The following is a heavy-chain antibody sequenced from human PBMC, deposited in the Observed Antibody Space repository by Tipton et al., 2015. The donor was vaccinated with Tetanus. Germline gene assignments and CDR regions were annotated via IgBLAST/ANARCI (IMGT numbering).Heavy chain of an antibody. CDR3: ARANHEFPKKGPFDS. CDR2: IYYSGST. D-gene: IGHD3-10*01. CDR1: GASISSGGYF. V-gene: IGHV4-31*03. J-gene: IGHJ4*02. Sequence: TLSLTCSVSGASISSGGYFWNWIRHRPGKGLEWIGYIYYSGSTFYNPSLKSRVTISVDTSNNQFSLRLSSVTAADTAVYYCARANHEFPKKGPFDSWGQGTLVIVS.